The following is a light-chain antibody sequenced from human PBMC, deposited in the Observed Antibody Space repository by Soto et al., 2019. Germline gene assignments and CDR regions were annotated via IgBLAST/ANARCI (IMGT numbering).Light chain of an antibody. J-gene: IGKJ4*01. CDR1: QSVSSSY. V-gene: IGKV3D-15*01. CDR3: QQYNNWPRAT. CDR2: GAS. Sequence: EIVLTQSPATLPLSPGERATLSCRASQSVSSSYLAWYQQKPGQAPRLLIYGASSRATGIPDRFSGSGSGTEFNLTISSLQSEDFGVYYCQQYNNWPRATFGGGTKV.